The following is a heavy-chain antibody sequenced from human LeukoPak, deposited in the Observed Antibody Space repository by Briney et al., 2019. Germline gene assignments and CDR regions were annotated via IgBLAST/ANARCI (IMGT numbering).Heavy chain of an antibody. Sequence: GGSLRLSCTASGFTFGDYAMSWFRQAPGKGLEWVGFIRSKAYGGTTEYAASVKGRFTISRDDSKSIAYLQMNSLKTEDTALYYCTRAYCSSTSCYYFDYWGQGTLVTVSS. D-gene: IGHD2-2*01. J-gene: IGHJ4*02. CDR3: TRAYCSSTSCYYFDY. CDR1: GFTFGDYA. CDR2: IRSKAYGGTT. V-gene: IGHV3-49*03.